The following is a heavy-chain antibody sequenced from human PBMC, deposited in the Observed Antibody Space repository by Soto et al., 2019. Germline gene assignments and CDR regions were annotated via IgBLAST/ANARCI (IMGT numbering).Heavy chain of an antibody. CDR3: TKRRSARPGFDAFDL. V-gene: IGHV3-9*01. J-gene: IGHJ3*01. Sequence: SLLLSCAASGFTFEAYSLHWVRQLPGKGLEWVAGISGDSGSSGYADSVRGRFTVSRDNAKNSLFLQMSSLSPEDTALYYCTKRRSARPGFDAFDLWGQGTMVTVSS. CDR2: ISGDSGSS. CDR1: GFTFEAYS.